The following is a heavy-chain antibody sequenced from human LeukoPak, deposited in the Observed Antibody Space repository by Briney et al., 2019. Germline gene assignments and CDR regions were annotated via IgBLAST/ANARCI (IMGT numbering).Heavy chain of an antibody. Sequence: SETLSLTCAVYGGSFSGYYWSWLRQPPGKGLEWIGEINHSGSTNYNPSLTSRVTISVDTSKNQFTLKLSSVTTADTAVYYCTRDRHRSHYYDSSGDAFDIWGQGTMVTVSS. V-gene: IGHV4-34*01. J-gene: IGHJ3*02. CDR1: GGSFSGYY. CDR2: INHSGST. CDR3: TRDRHRSHYYDSSGDAFDI. D-gene: IGHD3-22*01.